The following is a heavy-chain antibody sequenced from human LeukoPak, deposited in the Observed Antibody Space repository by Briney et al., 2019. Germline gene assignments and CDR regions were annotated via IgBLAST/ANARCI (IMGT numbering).Heavy chain of an antibody. CDR1: GGSLSGYY. Sequence: SETLSLTRALYGGSLSGYYWSWIRPPPGKGLEWIAGINHSESTNYNPPLKSRVTLSVDMSGNQFSLKLTSVTAADTAMYYCVLGDYWGQGTLVTVSS. J-gene: IGHJ4*02. CDR2: INHSEST. D-gene: IGHD3-16*01. CDR3: VLGDY. V-gene: IGHV4-34*01.